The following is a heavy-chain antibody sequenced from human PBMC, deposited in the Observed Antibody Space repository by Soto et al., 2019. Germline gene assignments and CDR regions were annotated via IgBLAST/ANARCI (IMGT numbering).Heavy chain of an antibody. Sequence: QVQLVQSGAEVKKPGASVKVSCKASGYTFTGYYMHWVRQAPGQGLEWMGWINPNSGGTNYAQKFQGWVTMTRDTSISTAYMELSRLRSDDTAVYYCSREVQWSGTGAFDIWGQGTMVTVSS. J-gene: IGHJ3*02. D-gene: IGHD3-3*01. CDR3: SREVQWSGTGAFDI. V-gene: IGHV1-2*04. CDR2: INPNSGGT. CDR1: GYTFTGYY.